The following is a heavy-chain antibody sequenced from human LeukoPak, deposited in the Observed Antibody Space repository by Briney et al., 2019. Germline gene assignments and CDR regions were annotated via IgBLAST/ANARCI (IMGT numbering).Heavy chain of an antibody. CDR3: AKEHMAAAVYYFDY. Sequence: GGSPRLSCAASGFTFSNYGMSWVRQAPGKGLEWVSGITDSGSQTFYADSVKGRFTISRDNSKNTLYLEMNNLRDEDTAIYYCAKEHMAAAVYYFDYWGQGTLVTVSS. CDR1: GFTFSNYG. CDR2: ITDSGSQT. V-gene: IGHV3-23*01. J-gene: IGHJ4*02. D-gene: IGHD2-15*01.